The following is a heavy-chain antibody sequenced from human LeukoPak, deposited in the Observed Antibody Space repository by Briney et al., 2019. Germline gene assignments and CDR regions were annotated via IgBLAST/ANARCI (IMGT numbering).Heavy chain of an antibody. V-gene: IGHV3-48*03. D-gene: IGHD3-22*01. CDR3: ARDRARYYYDSSGSFDY. CDR2: IGSSGSTI. CDR1: GFTFSSYE. Sequence: GGSLRLSCAASGFTFSSYEMYWVRQAPGKGLEWVSYIGSSGSTIYYADSVKGRFTISRDNAKNSLYLQMNSLRAEDTAVYYCARDRARYYYDSSGSFDYWGQGTLVTVSS. J-gene: IGHJ4*02.